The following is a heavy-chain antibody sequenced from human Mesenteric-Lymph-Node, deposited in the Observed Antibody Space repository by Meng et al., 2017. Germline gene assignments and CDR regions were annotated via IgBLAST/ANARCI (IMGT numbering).Heavy chain of an antibody. D-gene: IGHD6-19*01. Sequence: GESLKISCVASQFTFNNYYMTWVRQAPGKGLEWVSAVSYSGDNTYCADSVKGRFTISRDNSKNTVYLQMNSLRVDDTAVYYCGKVFHLPRCIGWYGVDYWGQGTVVTVSS. V-gene: IGHV3-23*01. J-gene: IGHJ4*02. CDR2: VSYSGDNT. CDR1: QFTFNNYY. CDR3: GKVFHLPRCIGWYGVDY.